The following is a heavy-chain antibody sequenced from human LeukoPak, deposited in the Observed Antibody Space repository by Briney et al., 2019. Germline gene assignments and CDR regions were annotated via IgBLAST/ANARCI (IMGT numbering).Heavy chain of an antibody. CDR3: ARGRDIVVVPAAMSPPQFDY. CDR1: GFTFSSYG. CDR2: IWYDGSNK. V-gene: IGHV3-33*01. Sequence: GGSLRLSCAASGFTFSSYGMHWVRQAPGKGLEWVAVIWYDGSNKYYADSVKGRFTISRDNSKNTLYLQMNSLRAEDTAVYYCARGRDIVVVPAAMSPPQFDYWGQGTLVTVSS. J-gene: IGHJ4*02. D-gene: IGHD2-2*01.